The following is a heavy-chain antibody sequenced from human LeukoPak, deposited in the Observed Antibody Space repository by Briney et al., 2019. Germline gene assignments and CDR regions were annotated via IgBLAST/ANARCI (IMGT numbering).Heavy chain of an antibody. V-gene: IGHV3-30-3*01. CDR3: ARGLTYYYYYGMDV. CDR2: ISYDGSNK. CDR1: GFTFSSYA. D-gene: IGHD3-9*01. Sequence: GGSLRLSCAASGFTFSSYAMHWVRQAPGKGLEWVAVISYDGSNKYHADSVKGRFTISRDNSKNTLYLQMNSLRAEDTAVYYCARGLTYYYYYGMDVWGQGTTVTVSS. J-gene: IGHJ6*02.